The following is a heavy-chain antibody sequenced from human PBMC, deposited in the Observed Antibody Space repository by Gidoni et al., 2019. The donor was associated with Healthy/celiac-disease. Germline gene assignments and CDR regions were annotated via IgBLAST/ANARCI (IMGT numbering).Heavy chain of an antibody. Sequence: EVQLLESGGGLVQPGGSLRLSCAASGFTFSSYAMSWVRQAPGKGLELVSAISGSGGSTYYADSVKGRFTISIDNSKNTLYLQMNSLRAEDTAVYYCAKDSGGEGDDYVWGSYRFGSEQTDDWFDPWGQGTLVTVSS. V-gene: IGHV3-23*01. J-gene: IGHJ5*02. CDR2: ISGSGGST. D-gene: IGHD3-16*02. CDR1: GFTFSSYA. CDR3: AKDSGGEGDDYVWGSYRFGSEQTDDWFDP.